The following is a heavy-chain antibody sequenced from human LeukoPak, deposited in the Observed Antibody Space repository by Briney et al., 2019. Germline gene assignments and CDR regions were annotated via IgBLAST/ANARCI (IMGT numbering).Heavy chain of an antibody. Sequence: SETLSLTCAASGYSFSSVYYWWCSQHPRERLVGGIGSIYSSGCTYYDPSLKSRVTISIDKAKNPFSLKLSTVSAADTAVYYCARLRLREVYYFDYWGQGTLVTVSA. CDR1: GYSFSSVYY. J-gene: IGHJ4*02. V-gene: IGHV4-38-2*01. CDR2: IYSSGCT. D-gene: IGHD5-12*01. CDR3: ARLRLREVYYFDY.